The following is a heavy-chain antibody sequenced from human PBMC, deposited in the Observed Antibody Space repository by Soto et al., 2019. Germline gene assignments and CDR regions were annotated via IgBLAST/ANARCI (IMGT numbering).Heavy chain of an antibody. J-gene: IGHJ6*02. CDR3: TTGSVEGV. D-gene: IGHD2-15*01. CDR1: GFSFSNAW. Sequence: EVQLVESGGGLVKPGGSLRLSCAASGFSFSNAWMNWVRQAPGKGLEWVGRIKRKIDGEATDYAGPVKGRFTVFRDDSKSALYLQMNSLNGDDTAVYYCTTGSVEGVWGQGTTVTVS. V-gene: IGHV3-15*07. CDR2: IKRKIDGEAT.